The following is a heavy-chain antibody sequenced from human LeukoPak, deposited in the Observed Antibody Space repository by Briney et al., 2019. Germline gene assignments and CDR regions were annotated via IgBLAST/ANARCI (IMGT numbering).Heavy chain of an antibody. J-gene: IGHJ4*02. V-gene: IGHV3-7*05. CDR2: MNQDGSEK. CDR3: ARDAEVDTAMVYGLYGSGISRAFDY. Sequence: PGGSPRLSCAASGFNFFNYWMHWVRQAPGRGLECVANMNQDGSEKHYGDSVKGRFTISRDNAKDSLYLQLNSLRAEDTAVYYCARDAEVDTAMVYGLYGSGISRAFDYWGQGTLVTVSS. D-gene: IGHD5-18*01. CDR1: GFNFFNYW.